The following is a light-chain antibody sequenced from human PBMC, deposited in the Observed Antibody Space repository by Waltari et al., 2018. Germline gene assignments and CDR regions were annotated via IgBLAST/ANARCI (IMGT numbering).Light chain of an antibody. CDR3: SSYTSSSPYV. CDR1: SSDVGGYNH. Sequence: QSALTQPASVSGSPGQSITISCTGTSSDVGGYNHVSWYQQHPGKAPKLMIYEVSTRPLGVSNRFSGSKSGNTASLTISGLQAEDGADYYCSSYTSSSPYVFGTGTKVSVL. J-gene: IGLJ1*01. CDR2: EVS. V-gene: IGLV2-14*01.